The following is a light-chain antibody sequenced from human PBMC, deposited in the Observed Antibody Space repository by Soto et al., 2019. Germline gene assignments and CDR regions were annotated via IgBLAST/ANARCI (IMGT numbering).Light chain of an antibody. CDR3: SSWDDSLSGVG. Sequence: QSVVTQPPSVSGTPGQGVIISCSNVWRHEVSWYQQVPGMAPKLLIHTTSPRPSGVPDRFSASKSGTSASLAIRGLQSDDEADYFCSSWDDSLSGVGFGRGTKVTVL. CDR2: TTS. CDR1: NVWRHE. J-gene: IGLJ2*01. V-gene: IGLV1-44*01.